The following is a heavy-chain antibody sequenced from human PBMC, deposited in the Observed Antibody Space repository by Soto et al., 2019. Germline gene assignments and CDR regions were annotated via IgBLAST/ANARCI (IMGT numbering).Heavy chain of an antibody. D-gene: IGHD3-3*01. CDR2: IKQDGSEK. Sequence: GGSLRLSCAASGFTFSSYWMSWVRQAPGKGLEWVANIKQDGSEKYYVDSVKGRFTISRDNAKNSLYLQMNSLRAEDTAVYYCARGYDFWSGYYSYLDYWGQGTLVTVSS. CDR3: ARGYDFWSGYYSYLDY. CDR1: GFTFSSYW. V-gene: IGHV3-7*01. J-gene: IGHJ4*02.